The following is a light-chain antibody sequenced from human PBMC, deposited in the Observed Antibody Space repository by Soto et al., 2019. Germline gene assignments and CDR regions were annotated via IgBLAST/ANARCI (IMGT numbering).Light chain of an antibody. CDR2: DGM. J-gene: IGKJ2*01. Sequence: DIQMTQSPSTLPASVGDRATITCRASQSVCICVSWYQQKPGRAPKLLIFDGMNLGNGVPSRFSGDGSETEFTLTISGLQPDDFATYYCQQYSGNSFTFGQGTKLEI. CDR3: QQYSGNSFT. CDR1: QSVCIC. V-gene: IGKV1-5*01.